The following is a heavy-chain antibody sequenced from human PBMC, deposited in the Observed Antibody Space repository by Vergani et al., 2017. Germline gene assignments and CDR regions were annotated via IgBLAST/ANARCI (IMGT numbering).Heavy chain of an antibody. CDR1: GFTFTSSA. D-gene: IGHD3-10*01. V-gene: IGHV1-58*01. CDR2: IVVGSGNT. J-gene: IGHJ5*02. Sequence: QMQLVQSRPEVKKPGTSVKVSCKASGFTFTSSAVQWVRQARGQRLEWIGWIVVGSGNTNDAQKFQERVTITRDMSTSTANMGLSSLSSEDTAVYYCAGDAYYGSGSSLQNWFDPWGQGTLVTVSS. CDR3: AGDAYYGSGSSLQNWFDP.